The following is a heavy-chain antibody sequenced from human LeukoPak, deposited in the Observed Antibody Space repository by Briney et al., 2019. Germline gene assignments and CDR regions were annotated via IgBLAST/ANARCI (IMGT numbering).Heavy chain of an antibody. CDR1: GSTFSSYS. Sequence: GGSLRLSCAASGSTFSSYSMNWVRQAPGKGLEWVSSISSSSSYIYYADSVKGRFTISRDNAKNSLYLQMNSLRAEDTAVYYCARVRTGYSSDDAFDIWGQGTMVTVSS. V-gene: IGHV3-21*01. CDR2: ISSSSSYI. J-gene: IGHJ3*02. D-gene: IGHD6-25*01. CDR3: ARVRTGYSSDDAFDI.